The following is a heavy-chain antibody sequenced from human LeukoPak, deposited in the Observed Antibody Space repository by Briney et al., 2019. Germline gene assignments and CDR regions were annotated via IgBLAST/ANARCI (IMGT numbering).Heavy chain of an antibody. CDR1: EFSFSSYG. D-gene: IGHD2-15*01. CDR3: AKRSSGDDCSGGSCYEDRLYYYGMDV. CDR2: ISYDGSNK. Sequence: PERTLRLSCAASEFSFSSYGMHWGRQDPGKGLEWVAVISYDGSNKYYADSVKGRFTISRDNSKNTLYLQMNSLRAEDTAVYYCAKRSSGDDCSGGSCYEDRLYYYGMDVWGKGTTVTGSS. V-gene: IGHV3-30*18. J-gene: IGHJ6*04.